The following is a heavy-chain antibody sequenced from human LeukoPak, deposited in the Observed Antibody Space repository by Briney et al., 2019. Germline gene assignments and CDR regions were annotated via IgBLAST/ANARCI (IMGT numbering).Heavy chain of an antibody. CDR3: ARSKYYYDSSGYLF. CDR2: ISGSGGST. Sequence: GGSLRLSCAASGFTFSSYAMSWVRQAPGKGLEWVSAISGSGGSTYYADSVKGRFTISRDNSKNTLYLQMNSLRAEDTAVYYCARSKYYYDSSGYLFWGQGTLVTVSS. V-gene: IGHV3-23*01. D-gene: IGHD3-22*01. J-gene: IGHJ4*02. CDR1: GFTFSSYA.